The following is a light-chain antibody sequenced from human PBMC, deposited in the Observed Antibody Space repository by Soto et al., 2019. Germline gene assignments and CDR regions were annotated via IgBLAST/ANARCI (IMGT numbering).Light chain of an antibody. CDR1: SSNIGAGYD. J-gene: IGLJ2*01. V-gene: IGLV1-40*01. Sequence: QSVLTQPPSVSGAPGQRVTISCTGSSSNIGAGYDVHWYQQLPGTAPKLLIYGNNNRPSGVPDRFSGSKSGTSASLAITGLHAEDEADYYCQSSDSCLSGYVVFGGGTKLTVL. CDR2: GNN. CDR3: QSSDSCLSGYVV.